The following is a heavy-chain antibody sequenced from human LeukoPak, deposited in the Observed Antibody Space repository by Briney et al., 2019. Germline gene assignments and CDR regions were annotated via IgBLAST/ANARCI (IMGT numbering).Heavy chain of an antibody. V-gene: IGHV3-74*01. Sequence: GGSLRLSCAASGFTFSSYWMHCVRHSPGKGLVWVSRINSDGSSTSYADSVKGRFTISRDNAKNTLYLQMNSLRAEDTAVYYCARVSGKGFDPWGQGTLVTVSS. D-gene: IGHD6-19*01. CDR2: INSDGSST. J-gene: IGHJ5*02. CDR1: GFTFSSYW. CDR3: ARVSGKGFDP.